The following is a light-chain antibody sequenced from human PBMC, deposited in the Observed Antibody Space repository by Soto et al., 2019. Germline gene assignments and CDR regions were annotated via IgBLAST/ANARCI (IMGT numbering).Light chain of an antibody. Sequence: EIVLTQSPGTLSLSPGERATLSCRASQRVSSSYLAWYQQKPGQAPRLLMYGASSRATGFPDRFSGSGSGTDFTLTISSLEPEDFAVYYCQQRSNWPITFGQGTRLEIK. CDR3: QQRSNWPIT. CDR1: QRVSSSY. CDR2: GAS. J-gene: IGKJ5*01. V-gene: IGKV3D-20*02.